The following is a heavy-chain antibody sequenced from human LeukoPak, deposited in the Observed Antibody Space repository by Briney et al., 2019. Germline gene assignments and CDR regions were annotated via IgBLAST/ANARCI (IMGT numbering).Heavy chain of an antibody. D-gene: IGHD3-22*01. CDR2: IYVGDSDT. Sequence: GESLKISCKGSGNSFTTSWIGWVRQMPGKGLEWMGIIYVGDSDTRYRPSFQGQVTISADKFLNTAYLQWSSLKASDTAMYYCARVVDYDTSGYQTKSWFDPWGQGTLVTASS. J-gene: IGHJ5*02. V-gene: IGHV5-51*01. CDR3: ARVVDYDTSGYQTKSWFDP. CDR1: GNSFTTSW.